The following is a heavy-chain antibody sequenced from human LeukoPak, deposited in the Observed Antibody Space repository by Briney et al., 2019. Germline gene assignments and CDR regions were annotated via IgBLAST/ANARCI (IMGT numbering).Heavy chain of an antibody. V-gene: IGHV4-59*01. J-gene: IGHJ2*01. CDR2: IYYSGST. Sequence: SETLSLTGTVSGGSISSYYWSWIRQPPGKGLEWIGYIYYSGSTNYNPSLKSRVTISVDTSKNQFSLKLSSVTAADTAVYYCAREVAVAGKRLDWYFDLWGRGTLVTVSS. D-gene: IGHD6-19*01. CDR3: AREVAVAGKRLDWYFDL. CDR1: GGSISSYY.